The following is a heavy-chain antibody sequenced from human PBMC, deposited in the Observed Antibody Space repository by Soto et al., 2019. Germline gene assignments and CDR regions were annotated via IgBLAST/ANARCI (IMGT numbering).Heavy chain of an antibody. Sequence: GGSLRLSCAASGFTFSSYVINWVRQAPGKGLEWVSAISGGGGSTYYADSVKGRFTISRDKSKNTLYLQMKSLRAEDTAVYYCAKKFSCSGGSCSSGLSGDSWGQGTLVTVSS. V-gene: IGHV3-23*01. J-gene: IGHJ4*02. CDR1: GFTFSSYV. CDR3: AKKFSCSGGSCSSGLSGDS. CDR2: ISGGGGST. D-gene: IGHD2-15*01.